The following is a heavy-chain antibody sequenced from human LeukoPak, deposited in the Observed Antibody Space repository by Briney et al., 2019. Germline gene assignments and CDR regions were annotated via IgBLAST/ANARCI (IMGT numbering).Heavy chain of an antibody. CDR1: GGSFSGFY. J-gene: IGHJ4*02. CDR3: ARRGSSSWYIL. CDR2: INHSGTT. D-gene: IGHD6-13*01. V-gene: IGHV4-34*01. Sequence: SETLSLTCAVYGGSFSGFYWSWIRQPPEKGLEWIGEINHSGTTNYNPSLKSRVTISVDTSKNQFSLKLSSVTAADTAVYYCARRGSSSWYILWGQGTLVTVSS.